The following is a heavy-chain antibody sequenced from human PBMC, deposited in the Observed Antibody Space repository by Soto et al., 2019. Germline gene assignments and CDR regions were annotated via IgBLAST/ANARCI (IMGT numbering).Heavy chain of an antibody. D-gene: IGHD2-2*01. CDR3: ARVPYQPQYNWFDP. Sequence: QVQLQQSGPGLVKPSQTLSLTCTVSGGSISSGGYYWSWIRQHPGKGLEWIGYIDYSGRTYYNPSLKSRVTISVDTSKTQSSLKLSSVTAADTAVYYCARVPYQPQYNWFDPWGQGTLVTVSS. CDR1: GGSISSGGYY. CDR2: IDYSGRT. J-gene: IGHJ5*02. V-gene: IGHV4-31*03.